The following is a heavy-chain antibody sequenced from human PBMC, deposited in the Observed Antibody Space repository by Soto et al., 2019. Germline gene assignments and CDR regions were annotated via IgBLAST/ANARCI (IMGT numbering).Heavy chain of an antibody. V-gene: IGHV3-11*01. D-gene: IGHD2-2*03. CDR2: ISSSSSTI. Sequence: GGSLRLSCAASGFTFSDYYMSWIRQAPGKGLEWVSYISSSSSTIYYANSVKGRFIISRDNAKNSLYLQMNSLRAEDTAVYYCARVGYCSSTSCYIYYYYYMDVWGKGTTVTVSS. J-gene: IGHJ6*03. CDR3: ARVGYCSSTSCYIYYYYYMDV. CDR1: GFTFSDYY.